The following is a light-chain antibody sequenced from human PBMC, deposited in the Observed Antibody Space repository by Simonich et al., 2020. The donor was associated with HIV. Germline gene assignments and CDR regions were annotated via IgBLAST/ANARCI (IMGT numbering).Light chain of an antibody. CDR2: AAS. J-gene: IGKJ4*01. Sequence: AIRMTQSPSSLSASTGDRVTITCRASQGISSYLAWYQQKPGKAPKLLIYAASTLQRGVPSRLSGSGSGTDFTLTISCLQSEDFATYYCQQYYSTLTFGGGTKVEIK. CDR3: QQYYSTLT. CDR1: QGISSY. V-gene: IGKV1-8*01.